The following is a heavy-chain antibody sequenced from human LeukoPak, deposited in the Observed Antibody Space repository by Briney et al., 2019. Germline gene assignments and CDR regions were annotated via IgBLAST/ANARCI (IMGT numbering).Heavy chain of an antibody. V-gene: IGHV4-34*01. CDR3: AREYSSGWYRGDY. CDR1: GGSFSGYY. D-gene: IGHD6-19*01. CDR2: INHSGST. J-gene: IGHJ4*02. Sequence: SETLSLTCAVYGGSFSGYYWRWIRQPPGKGLEWIGEINHSGSTKYNPSLESRLTISVDTSKNQFSLKLSSVPAADTAVYYCAREYSSGWYRGDYWGQGTLVTVSS.